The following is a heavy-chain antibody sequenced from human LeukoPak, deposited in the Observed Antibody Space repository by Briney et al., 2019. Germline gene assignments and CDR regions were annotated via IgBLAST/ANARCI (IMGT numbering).Heavy chain of an antibody. CDR3: ARDPGSKENYDILTGPYDAFDI. D-gene: IGHD3-9*01. CDR1: GYTFTGYY. J-gene: IGHJ3*02. V-gene: IGHV1-2*02. Sequence: APVKVSCKASGYTFTGYYMHWVRQAPGQGLEWMGWINPNSGGTNYAQKFQGRVTMTRDTSISTAYMELSRLRSDDTAVYYCARDPGSKENYDILTGPYDAFDIWGQGTMVTVSS. CDR2: INPNSGGT.